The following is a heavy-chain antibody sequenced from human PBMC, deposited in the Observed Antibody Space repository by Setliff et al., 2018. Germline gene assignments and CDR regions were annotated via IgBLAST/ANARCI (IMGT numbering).Heavy chain of an antibody. CDR2: IYYSGST. CDR1: GGSISSSSYY. V-gene: IGHV4-39*07. J-gene: IGHJ5*02. CDR3: AKNVFGVVALGVNNWFDP. D-gene: IGHD3-10*02. Sequence: SETLSLTCTVSGGSISSSSYYWGWIRQPPGKGLEWIGSIYYSGSTYYNPSLKSRVTISVDASKNQFSLKLSSVTASDTAVYYCAKNVFGVVALGVNNWFDPWGQGTLVTVS.